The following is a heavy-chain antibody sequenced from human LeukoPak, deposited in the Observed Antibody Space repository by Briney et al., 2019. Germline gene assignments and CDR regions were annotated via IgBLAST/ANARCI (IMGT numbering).Heavy chain of an antibody. V-gene: IGHV3-30*04. CDR1: VFSFISYS. CDR2: ISYDGSNK. J-gene: IGHJ4*02. CDR3: AKEPDYGDYFDY. Sequence: PGGFMKLSCAASVFSFISYSINWVRQAPCKGLEWVVVISYDGSNKYYADSVKGRFTISRDNSKNTLYLQMNSLRAEDTAVYYCAKEPDYGDYFDYWGQGTLVTVSS. D-gene: IGHD4-17*01.